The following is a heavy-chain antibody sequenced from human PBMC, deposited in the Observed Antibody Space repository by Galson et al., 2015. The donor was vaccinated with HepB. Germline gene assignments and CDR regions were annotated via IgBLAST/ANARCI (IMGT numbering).Heavy chain of an antibody. Sequence: ETLSLTCTVSGGSVSSSSYYWGWIRQPPGKGLEWIANIFYSGSTCYNPSLKSRVTISVDTSKNQFSLRLSSVTAADTAIYYCARNAPSISNWFDPWGQGTLVTVSS. V-gene: IGHV4-39*07. J-gene: IGHJ5*02. CDR3: ARNAPSISNWFDP. CDR2: IFYSGST. D-gene: IGHD1-1*01. CDR1: GGSVSSSSYY.